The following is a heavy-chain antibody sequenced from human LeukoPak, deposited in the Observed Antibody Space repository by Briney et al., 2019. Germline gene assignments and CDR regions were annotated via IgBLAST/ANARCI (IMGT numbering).Heavy chain of an antibody. CDR2: SSSSSSTI. Sequence: GSLRLSCEASGFTFTTYWMHWVRQAPGKRLEWVSYSSSSSSTIYYADSVKGRFTISRDNAKNSLYLQMNSLRAEDTAVYYCARDSVKTDWSPGAFDIWGQGTIVTVSS. CDR3: ARDSVKTDWSPGAFDI. D-gene: IGHD3/OR15-3a*01. V-gene: IGHV3-48*01. CDR1: GFTFTTYW. J-gene: IGHJ3*02.